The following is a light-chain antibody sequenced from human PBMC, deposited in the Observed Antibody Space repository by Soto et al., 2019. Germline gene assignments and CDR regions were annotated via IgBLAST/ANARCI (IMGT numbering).Light chain of an antibody. CDR1: QSVSSSY. J-gene: IGKJ2*01. CDR3: QQYGSSSFT. CDR2: ATS. Sequence: IVLTQSPGTLSLSSGERATLSCRASQSVSSSYLAWYQQKPGQAPRLLVDATSSRATGIPDRFSGSGSGTDFTLTISRLEPEDFAVYYCQQYGSSSFTCGQGTKLEIK. V-gene: IGKV3-20*01.